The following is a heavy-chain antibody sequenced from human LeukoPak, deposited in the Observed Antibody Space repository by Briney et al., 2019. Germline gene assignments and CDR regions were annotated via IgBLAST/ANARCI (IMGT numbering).Heavy chain of an antibody. CDR2: INPSGGST. V-gene: IGHV1-46*01. CDR1: GYTFTSYY. Sequence: ASVKVSCKASGYTFTSYYMHWVRQAPGQGLEWMGIINPSGGSTSYAQKFQGRVTMTRDTSTSTVYMELSSLRSEDTAVYYCARGLMVRGTKKLNGYNWFDPWGQGTLVTVSS. CDR3: ARGLMVRGTKKLNGYNWFDP. J-gene: IGHJ5*02. D-gene: IGHD3-10*01.